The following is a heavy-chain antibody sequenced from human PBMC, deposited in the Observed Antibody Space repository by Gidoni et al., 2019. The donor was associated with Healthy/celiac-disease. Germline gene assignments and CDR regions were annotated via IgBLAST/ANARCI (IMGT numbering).Heavy chain of an antibody. V-gene: IGHV3-74*01. D-gene: IGHD3-3*01. CDR1: GLTFRSYW. CDR3: ARDPALDFWSGNFDY. J-gene: IGHJ4*02. Sequence: EVQLVESGGGLVQPAGSLRLSCAASGLTFRSYWMHWVRQAPGKGLVWVSRINSDGSSTSYADSVKGRFTISRDNAKNTLYLQMNSLRAEDTAVYYCARDPALDFWSGNFDYWGQGTLVTVSS. CDR2: INSDGSST.